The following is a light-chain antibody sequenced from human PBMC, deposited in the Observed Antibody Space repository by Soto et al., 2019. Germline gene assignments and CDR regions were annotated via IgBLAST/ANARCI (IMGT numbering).Light chain of an antibody. J-gene: IGKJ2*01. V-gene: IGKV3-20*01. Sequence: EIVLTQSPGTLSLSPGARATLSCRASQSVSSIYLAWYQQKPGQAPRLLIYRASSRATGIPGRFSGSGAGTDFTLTISRLEPEDFAVYYCQQYGDSPPYTFGQGTKLEIK. CDR1: QSVSSIY. CDR2: RAS. CDR3: QQYGDSPPYT.